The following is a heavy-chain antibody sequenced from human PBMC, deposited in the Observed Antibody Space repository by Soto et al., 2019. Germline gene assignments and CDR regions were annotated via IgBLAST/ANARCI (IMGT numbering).Heavy chain of an antibody. CDR2: IYPGDSDT. V-gene: IGHV5-51*01. Sequence: PGQSLKISCKGSGYSFTSYWIGWVRQTPGKGLEWMGIIYPGDSDTRYSPSFQGQVTISADKSISTAYLQWSSLKASDTAMYYCARTNYAILTGYRRAFDIWGQGTMVTVSS. CDR1: GYSFTSYW. D-gene: IGHD3-9*01. J-gene: IGHJ3*02. CDR3: ARTNYAILTGYRRAFDI.